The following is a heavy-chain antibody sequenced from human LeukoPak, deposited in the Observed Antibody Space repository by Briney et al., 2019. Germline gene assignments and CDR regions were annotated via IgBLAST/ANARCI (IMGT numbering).Heavy chain of an antibody. CDR2: IIPIFGTA. J-gene: IGHJ3*02. Sequence: GASVTVSCKASGYTFTSYGISWVRQAPGQGLEWMGGIIPIFGTANYAQKFQGRVTITADESTSTAYMELSSLRSEDTAVYYCARQVGVTMDDAFDIWGQGTMVTVSS. CDR3: ARQVGVTMDDAFDI. CDR1: GYTFTSYG. V-gene: IGHV1-69*13. D-gene: IGHD2-15*01.